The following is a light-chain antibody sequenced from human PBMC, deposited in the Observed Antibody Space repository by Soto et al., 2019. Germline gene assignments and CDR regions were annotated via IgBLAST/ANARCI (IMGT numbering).Light chain of an antibody. CDR1: QSVSGSY. CDR2: GAS. J-gene: IGKJ2*01. Sequence: EIVLTQSPGTLSLSPGERATLSCRASQSVSGSYLAWYQQKPGQAPRLLIYGASSRATGIPDRFSGSGSGTDFTLTISRLEPEDFAVYYCQQYGSTYPFGQGTKLEIK. V-gene: IGKV3-20*01. CDR3: QQYGSTYP.